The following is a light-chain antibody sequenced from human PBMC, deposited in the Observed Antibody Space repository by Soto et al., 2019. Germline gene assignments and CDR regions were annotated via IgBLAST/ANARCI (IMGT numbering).Light chain of an antibody. CDR2: GAS. V-gene: IGKV1-39*01. CDR3: QQSYSTPLLT. J-gene: IGKJ3*01. CDR1: QSISSY. Sequence: DIQMTQSPPSLSASVGDRVTITCRASQSISSYLNWYQQKPGKAPKLLIYGASSLQSGVPSRFSGSGYGTDFTLTISSLQPEDFASYYCQQSYSTPLLTFGPGTKVDIK.